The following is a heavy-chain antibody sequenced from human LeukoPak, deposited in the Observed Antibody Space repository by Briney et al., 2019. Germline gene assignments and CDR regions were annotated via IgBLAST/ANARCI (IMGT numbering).Heavy chain of an antibody. Sequence: GGSLRLSCSASGFALDGYYMSWVRQAPGKGLEWVSSISAGSNYIDYADSVKGRFTICRDHAQNSVYLQMNSLRAEDSAVYYCARARPNNFGDYPDFWGQGTLVSVSS. CDR3: ARARPNNFGDYPDF. CDR2: ISAGSNYI. J-gene: IGHJ4*02. V-gene: IGHV3-21*01. D-gene: IGHD4-17*01. CDR1: GFALDGYY.